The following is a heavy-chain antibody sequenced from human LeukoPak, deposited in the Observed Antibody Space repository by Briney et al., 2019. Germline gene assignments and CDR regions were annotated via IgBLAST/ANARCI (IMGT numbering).Heavy chain of an antibody. D-gene: IGHD3-10*01. CDR3: ARGGFTFGSPKFDY. CDR1: GYTFTGYY. CDR2: IDPSGGNT. V-gene: IGHV1-46*04. Sequence: ASVKVSCKASGYTFTGYYMHWVRQAPGQGLEWMGMIDPSGGNTDYTQKLQGRVTMTRDMSTSTAYLELSGLRSEDTAVYYCARGGFTFGSPKFDYWGQGTLVTVSS. J-gene: IGHJ4*02.